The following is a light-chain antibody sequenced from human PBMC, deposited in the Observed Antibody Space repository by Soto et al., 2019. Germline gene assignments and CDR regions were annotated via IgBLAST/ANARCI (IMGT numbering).Light chain of an antibody. Sequence: EIVLTQSPATLSLSPGERATLSCRASQSVSSDFAWYQQKPGQAPRLLIYDTSNRATAIPARFSGSGSGTDFTLTISSLEPEDFSFYYCQHRHNFGPGTKVDIK. CDR1: QSVSSD. J-gene: IGKJ3*01. CDR2: DTS. V-gene: IGKV3-11*01. CDR3: QHRHN.